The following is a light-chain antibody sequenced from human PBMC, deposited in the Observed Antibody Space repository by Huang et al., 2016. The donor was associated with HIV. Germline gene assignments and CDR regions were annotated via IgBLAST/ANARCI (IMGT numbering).Light chain of an antibody. J-gene: IGKJ1*01. CDR3: QQTYSSPWT. CDR1: QSISSY. Sequence: DIQMTQSPSSLSAYVGDRVTINSRASQSISSYLKLYQQKTVKAPKVLIYASSSLQSGVPSRFSGSGSGTDFTLTISSLQPEDFVTYSCQQTYSSPWTFGQGTNVEIK. CDR2: ASS. V-gene: IGKV1-39*01.